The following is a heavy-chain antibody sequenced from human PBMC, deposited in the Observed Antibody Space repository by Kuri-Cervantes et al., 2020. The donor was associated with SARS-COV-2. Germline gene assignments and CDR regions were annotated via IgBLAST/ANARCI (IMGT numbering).Heavy chain of an antibody. Sequence: GSLRLSCSVSGGSINSSSFYWGWIRQPPGKGLEWIGMIYYSGSPYYNPSLKSRVTISVDTPENLYSLKVNSVTAADTAVYYCAKGPTMIRFSGRTPLLGSDRFDCWGQGILVTVSS. J-gene: IGHJ4*01. V-gene: IGHV4-39*07. D-gene: IGHD3-10*01. CDR1: GGSINSSSFY. CDR3: AKGPTMIRFSGRTPLLGSDRFDC. CDR2: IYYSGSP.